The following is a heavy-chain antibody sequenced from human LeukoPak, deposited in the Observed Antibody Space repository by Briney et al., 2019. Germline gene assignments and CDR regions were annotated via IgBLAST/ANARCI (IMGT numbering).Heavy chain of an antibody. CDR2: IVVGSGNT. Sequence: SVKVSCKASGFTFTSSAVQWVRQARGQRLEWIGWIVVGSGNTNYAQKFQERVTITRDMSTSTAYMELSSLRSEDTAVYYCARDTEWLVPGYFDLWGRGTLVTVSS. V-gene: IGHV1-58*01. CDR1: GFTFTSSA. J-gene: IGHJ2*01. CDR3: ARDTEWLVPGYFDL. D-gene: IGHD6-19*01.